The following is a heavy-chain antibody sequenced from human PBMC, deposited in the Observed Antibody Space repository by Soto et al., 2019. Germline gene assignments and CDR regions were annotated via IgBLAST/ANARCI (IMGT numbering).Heavy chain of an antibody. CDR1: GGSISSYYW. CDR2: IYWDDDK. J-gene: IGHJ4*02. V-gene: IGHV2-5*08. Sequence: TLSLTCTASGGSISSYYWSWIRQPPGKALEWLALIYWDDDKRYCPSLKSRLTITKDTSKNQVVLTMTNMDPVDTATYFCAHRLTLNSNWNYGRFDYWGQGTLVTVSS. D-gene: IGHD1-7*01. CDR3: AHRLTLNSNWNYGRFDY.